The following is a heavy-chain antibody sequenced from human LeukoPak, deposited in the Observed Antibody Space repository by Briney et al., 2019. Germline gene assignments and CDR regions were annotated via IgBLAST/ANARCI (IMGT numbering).Heavy chain of an antibody. J-gene: IGHJ4*02. CDR2: IYSGGST. V-gene: IGHV3-53*01. CDR1: GFTFSTCG. D-gene: IGHD1-26*01. Sequence: GGSLRLSCTASGFTFSTCGMSWVRQAPGKGLEWVSVIYSGGSTYYADSVKGRFTISRDNSKNTLYLQMNSLRAEDTAVYYCARPTYWGQGTLVTVSS. CDR3: ARPTY.